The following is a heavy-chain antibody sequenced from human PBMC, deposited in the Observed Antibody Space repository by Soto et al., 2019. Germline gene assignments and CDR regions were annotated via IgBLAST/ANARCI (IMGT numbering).Heavy chain of an antibody. CDR2: LSGSGGTT. CDR3: ATHRADYGSRADTFYFDS. CDR1: GVTFSNYA. J-gene: IGHJ4*02. D-gene: IGHD3-10*01. Sequence: EVQLLESGGGLVQPGGSLRLSCTVSGVTFSNYAMNWVRQAPGKGLEWVSSLSGSGGTTYYADSVQGRVIISSDNSKNTLYLLMNSLRAEDTALYYCATHRADYGSRADTFYFDSWGQGALVTVSS. V-gene: IGHV3-23*01.